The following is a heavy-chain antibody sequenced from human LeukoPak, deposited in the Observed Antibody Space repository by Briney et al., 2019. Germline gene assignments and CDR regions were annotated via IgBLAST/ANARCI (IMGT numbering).Heavy chain of an antibody. CDR1: GFTFSSYA. V-gene: IGHV3-23*01. J-gene: IGHJ4*02. CDR2: VSDSGDGT. D-gene: IGHD1-7*01. CDR3: AKDRACGQWNCQGSDY. Sequence: GGSLRLSCAASGFTFSSYAMYWVRQAPGKGLEWVLGVSDSGDGTHYADSVKGRFTISRDNSKNTLYLQMNNLRAEDTAVYYCAKDRACGQWNCQGSDYWGQGSLVTVSS.